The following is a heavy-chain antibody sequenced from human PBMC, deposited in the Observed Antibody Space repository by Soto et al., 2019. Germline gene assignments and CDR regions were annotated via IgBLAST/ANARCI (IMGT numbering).Heavy chain of an antibody. CDR3: GRDLTSNANCIDP. CDR1: GDYIHVGGYY. V-gene: IGHV4-30-4*01. Sequence: PSETLSLTCSVSGDYIHVGGYYWTWIRQRPGKGLEWMGYIYYTGKTYYNPSLESRLTMSVDRSKNQFSLRLTSVTAADTAVYFCGRDLTSNANCIDPWDQGTLLTVSS. D-gene: IGHD2-2*01. CDR2: IYYTGKT. J-gene: IGHJ5*02.